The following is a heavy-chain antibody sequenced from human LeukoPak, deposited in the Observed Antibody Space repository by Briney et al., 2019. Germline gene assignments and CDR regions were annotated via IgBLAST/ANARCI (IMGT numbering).Heavy chain of an antibody. CDR2: ISGSGTRT. CDR1: GFTFSSYA. Sequence: PGGSLRLSCAASGFTFSSYAMSWVRQAPGKGLEWVSGISGSGTRTYYADSVKGRFTISRDNSKNTLYVQMNSLRGEDTAVYYCAKGRHSGSYVELDYWGQGTLVTVSS. CDR3: AKGRHSGSYVELDY. J-gene: IGHJ4*02. D-gene: IGHD1-26*01. V-gene: IGHV3-23*01.